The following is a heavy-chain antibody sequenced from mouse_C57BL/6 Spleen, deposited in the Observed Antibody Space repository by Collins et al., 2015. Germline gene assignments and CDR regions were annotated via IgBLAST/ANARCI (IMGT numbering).Heavy chain of an antibody. D-gene: IGHD2-14*01. Sequence: EVMLVESGGGLVKPGGSLKLSCAASGFTFSSYAMSWVRQTPEKRLEWVATISSGGSYTYYPDSVKGRFTISRDNAKNTLYLQMSSLRSEDTAMYYCARTGTGGWFAYWGPRDSGHCLC. CDR3: ARTGTGGWFAY. V-gene: IGHV5-9-1*01. CDR2: ISSGGSYT. CDR1: GFTFSSYA. J-gene: IGHJ3*01.